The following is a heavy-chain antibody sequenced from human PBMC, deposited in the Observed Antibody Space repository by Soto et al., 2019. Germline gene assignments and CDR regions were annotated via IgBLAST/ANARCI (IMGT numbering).Heavy chain of an antibody. V-gene: IGHV4-30-2*01. J-gene: IGHJ6*02. CDR3: ARGHYYYGMDV. CDR2: IYYSGTT. Sequence: PSETLSLTCTVSNGSVSSGTYSWSWVRQPPGKGLEWIGYIYYSGTTYYTPSLKSRLTMSMDRANDHFSLNLTSVTAADTAVYFCARGHYYYGMDVWXQGITVTVSS. CDR1: NGSVSSGTYS.